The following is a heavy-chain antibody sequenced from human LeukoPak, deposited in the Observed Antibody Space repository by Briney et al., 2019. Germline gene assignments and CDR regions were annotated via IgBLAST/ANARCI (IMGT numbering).Heavy chain of an antibody. J-gene: IGHJ4*02. CDR2: IRMDGGEQ. V-gene: IGHV3-7*01. Sequence: GGSLRLSCAASGFTFSSYWMTWVRQTPGKGLEWVANIRMDGGEQYYMDSVEGRFTISRENAKNSLYLQMYSLRPEDTAVYYCARDKGYDSAYWGRGTLVTVSS. D-gene: IGHD5-12*01. CDR1: GFTFSSYW. CDR3: ARDKGYDSAY.